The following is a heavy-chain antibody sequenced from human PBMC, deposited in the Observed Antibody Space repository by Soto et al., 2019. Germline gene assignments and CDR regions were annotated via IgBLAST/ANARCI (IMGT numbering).Heavy chain of an antibody. V-gene: IGHV3-11*04. D-gene: IGHD3-9*01. CDR3: VREDILGVRSFDY. Sequence: QVQLVESGGGLVKPGGSLRLSCAASGFTFSDYYMSWIRQAPGKGLEWVSYISSGSKTIYYAESVKGRFTVSRDNARNSQYLQMNSLRDEDTAVYYCVREDILGVRSFDYWGQGTLVTVSS. J-gene: IGHJ4*02. CDR1: GFTFSDYY. CDR2: ISSGSKTI.